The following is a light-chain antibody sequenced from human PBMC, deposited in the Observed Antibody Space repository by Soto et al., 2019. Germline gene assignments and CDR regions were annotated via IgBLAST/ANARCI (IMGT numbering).Light chain of an antibody. Sequence: QSALTQPASVSGSPGQSITISCPGTDMDVGGYNYVSWYQQHPGKAPKLMISEVTNRPSGVSNRFSGSKSGNTASLTISGLQAADEADYYCTSYSSSNTHVLFGGGTKLTVL. CDR3: TSYSSSNTHVL. V-gene: IGLV2-14*01. CDR2: EVT. J-gene: IGLJ2*01. CDR1: DMDVGGYNY.